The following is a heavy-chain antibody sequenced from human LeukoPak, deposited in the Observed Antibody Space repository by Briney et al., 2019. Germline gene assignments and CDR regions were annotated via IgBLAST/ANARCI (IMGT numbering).Heavy chain of an antibody. CDR3: ANRVAAGGNIYLDS. Sequence: PGGSLRLSCVASGFTFYSYAMNWVRQAPGKGLEWVSGITNSGDNTYYADSVKGRFTISRDNSKNTLYLQMNSLRADDTAVYYCANRVAAGGNIYLDSWGQGTPVTVSA. V-gene: IGHV3-23*01. CDR1: GFTFYSYA. J-gene: IGHJ4*02. D-gene: IGHD6-13*01. CDR2: ITNSGDNT.